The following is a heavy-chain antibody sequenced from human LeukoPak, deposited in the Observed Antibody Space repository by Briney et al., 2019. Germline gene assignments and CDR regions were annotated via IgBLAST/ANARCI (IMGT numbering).Heavy chain of an antibody. CDR2: ISSSGSTI. J-gene: IGHJ4*02. V-gene: IGHV3-48*03. CDR1: GFTFSSYE. D-gene: IGHD3-10*01. CDR3: ARDGSGSYTCKTDY. Sequence: PGGSLRLSCAASGFTFSSYEMNWVRQAPGKGLEWVSYISSSGSTIYYADSVKGRFTISRDNAKNSLYLQMNSLRAEDTAVYYCARDGSGSYTCKTDYWGQGTLVTVSS.